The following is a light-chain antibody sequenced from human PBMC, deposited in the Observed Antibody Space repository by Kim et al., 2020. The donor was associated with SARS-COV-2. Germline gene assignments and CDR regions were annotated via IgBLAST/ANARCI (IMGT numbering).Light chain of an antibody. CDR1: SSTNGASND. V-gene: IGLV1-40*01. Sequence: RVPPSCTARSSTNGASNDVHWYRQLPGTAPKLLIYGNSNRPSGVPDRFSSSKSGTSASLAITGLQAEDEADYYCQSYDSSLSGWVFGGGTQLTVL. CDR3: QSYDSSLSGWV. J-gene: IGLJ3*02. CDR2: GNS.